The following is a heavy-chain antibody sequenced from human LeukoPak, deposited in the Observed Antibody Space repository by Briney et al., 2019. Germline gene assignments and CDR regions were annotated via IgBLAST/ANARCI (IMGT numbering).Heavy chain of an antibody. J-gene: IGHJ4*02. CDR1: GGSISSYY. CDR3: AREGFYGTCFDY. CDR2: IYYSGST. Sequence: PSETLSLTCTVPGGSISSYYWSWIRQPPGKGLWWIGYIYYSGSTNYNPSLKSRVTISVDTSKHQFSLKLNSVTAADTAVYYCAREGFYGTCFDYWGQGTLVTVSS. V-gene: IGHV4-59*01. D-gene: IGHD2/OR15-2a*01.